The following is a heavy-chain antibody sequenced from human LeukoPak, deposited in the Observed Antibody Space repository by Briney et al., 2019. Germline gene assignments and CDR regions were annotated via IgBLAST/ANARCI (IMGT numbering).Heavy chain of an antibody. D-gene: IGHD2-2*01. Sequence: PGGSLRLSCAASGFTFSSYSMNWVRQAPGKGLEWVSSISSSSSSIYYADSVKGRFTISRDNAKNSLYLQMNSLRAEDTAVYYCAREWVPAATDGAFGYWGQGTLVTVSS. J-gene: IGHJ4*02. CDR3: AREWVPAATDGAFGY. CDR2: ISSSSSSI. V-gene: IGHV3-21*01. CDR1: GFTFSSYS.